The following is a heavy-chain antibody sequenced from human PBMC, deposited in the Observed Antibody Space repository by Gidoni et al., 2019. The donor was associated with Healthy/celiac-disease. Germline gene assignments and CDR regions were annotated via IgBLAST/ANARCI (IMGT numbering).Heavy chain of an antibody. CDR2: INPNSGGT. J-gene: IGHJ4*02. CDR3: ARDLSPAPTLNYFDY. V-gene: IGHV1-2*02. CDR1: GYTFTGYY. Sequence: QVQLVQSGAEVKKPGASVKVSCKASGYTFTGYYMHWVRQAPGQGLEWMGWINPNSGGTNYAQKCQGRVTMTRDTSISTAYMELSRLRSDDTAVYYCARDLSPAPTLNYFDYWGQGTLVTVSS.